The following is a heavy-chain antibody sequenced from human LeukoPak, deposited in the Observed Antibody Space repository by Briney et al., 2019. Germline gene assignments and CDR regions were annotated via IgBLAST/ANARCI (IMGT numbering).Heavy chain of an antibody. J-gene: IGHJ3*02. D-gene: IGHD3-22*01. CDR2: IIPIFGTA. CDR3: ARDYYDSSGYDAFDI. V-gene: IGHV1-69*13. CDR1: GGTFSSYA. Sequence: SVKVSCKASGGTFSSYAISWVRQAPGQGLEWMGGIIPIFGTANYSQKFQGRVTITADESTSTAYMELSSLRSEDTAVYYCARDYYDSSGYDAFDIWGQGTMVTVSS.